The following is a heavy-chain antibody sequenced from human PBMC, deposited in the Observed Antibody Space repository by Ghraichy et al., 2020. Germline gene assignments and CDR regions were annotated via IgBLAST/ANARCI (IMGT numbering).Heavy chain of an antibody. D-gene: IGHD3-22*01. CDR2: ISGSGGST. CDR3: AKLSYYDSPDY. CDR1: GFTFSSYA. J-gene: IGHJ4*02. Sequence: GESLNISCAASGFTFSSYAMSWVRQAPGKGLEWVSAISGSGGSTYYADSVKGRFTISRDNSKNTLYLQMNSLRAEDTAVYYCAKLSYYDSPDYWGQGTLVTVSS. V-gene: IGHV3-23*01.